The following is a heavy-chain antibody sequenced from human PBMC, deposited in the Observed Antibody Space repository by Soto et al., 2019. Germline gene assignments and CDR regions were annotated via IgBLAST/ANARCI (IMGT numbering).Heavy chain of an antibody. CDR1: SGPDRSHN. Sequence: QVQLQQSGPRLVKPSETLSLTCTVSSGPDRSHNWGWIRQPPGRGLEWIGYVYYTGDTAYNPSLRGRVPISADTSTNDISLTLNSVSAADTAVYYCVRQGIDYLHGLVDVWGRGTTVSVSS. CDR3: VRQGIDYLHGLVDV. V-gene: IGHV4-59*08. CDR2: VYYTGDT. D-gene: IGHD4-17*01. J-gene: IGHJ6*02.